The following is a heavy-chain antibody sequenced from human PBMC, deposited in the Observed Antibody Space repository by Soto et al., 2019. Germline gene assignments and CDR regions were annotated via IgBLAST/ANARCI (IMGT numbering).Heavy chain of an antibody. J-gene: IGHJ1*01. D-gene: IGHD2-15*01. CDR2: ISYDGSNK. V-gene: IGHV3-30-3*01. CDR1: GFTFSSYA. Sequence: LRLSCAASGFTFSSYAMHWVRQAPCKGLDWVAVISYDGSNKYYADSVKGRFTISRDNSKNTLYLQMNSLRAEDTAVYYCADALQLSRIVEGPVVLHWGQGTLVTVSS. CDR3: ADALQLSRIVEGPVVLH.